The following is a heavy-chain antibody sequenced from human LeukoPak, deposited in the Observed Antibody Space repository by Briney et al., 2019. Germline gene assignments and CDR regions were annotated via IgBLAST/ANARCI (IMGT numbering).Heavy chain of an antibody. CDR1: GFSFSSYA. CDR2: ISGSGGST. CDR3: AKDLDSYSSGWNTLDY. V-gene: IGHV3-23*01. D-gene: IGHD6-19*01. J-gene: IGHJ4*02. Sequence: GGSLRLSCAASGFSFSSYAMSWVRQAPGKGLEWVSAISGSGGSTYYADSVKGRFTISRDNSKNTLYLQMNSLRAEDTAVYYCAKDLDSYSSGWNTLDYWGQGTLVTVSS.